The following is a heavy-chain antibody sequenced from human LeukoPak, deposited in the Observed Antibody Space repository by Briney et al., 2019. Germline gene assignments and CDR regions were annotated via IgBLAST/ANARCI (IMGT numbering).Heavy chain of an antibody. D-gene: IGHD4-11*01. V-gene: IGHV4-4*07. J-gene: IGHJ4*02. CDR2: IYISGST. Sequence: SETLSLTCTVSGGSISTYYWTWIRQPAGKGLEWIGRIYISGSTNNNPSLKSRVTMSVDTSKNQFSLKLSSVTAADTAVYYCARDFLLQSEGLFDYWGQGTLVTVSS. CDR1: GGSISTYY. CDR3: ARDFLLQSEGLFDY.